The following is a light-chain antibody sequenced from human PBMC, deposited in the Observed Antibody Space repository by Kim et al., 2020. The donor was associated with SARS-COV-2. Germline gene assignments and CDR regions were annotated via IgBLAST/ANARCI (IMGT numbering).Light chain of an antibody. V-gene: IGKV3-20*01. J-gene: IGKJ1*01. CDR1: QSVSSSS. CDR3: QRYGSSPWT. CDR2: GAS. Sequence: SPGERATLSCRASQSVSSSSLAWYQKKPGQAPRLLIYGASSRATGIPDRFSGSGSGTDFTLTISRLEPEDFAVYYCQRYGSSPWTFGQGTKVDIK.